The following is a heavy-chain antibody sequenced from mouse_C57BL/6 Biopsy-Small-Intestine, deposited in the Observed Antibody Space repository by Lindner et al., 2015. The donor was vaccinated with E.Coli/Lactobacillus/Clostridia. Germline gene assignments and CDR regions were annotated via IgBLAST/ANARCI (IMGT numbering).Heavy chain of an antibody. CDR3: ARFDGYYSYYFDY. D-gene: IGHD2-3*01. CDR1: GYAFSSYW. Sequence: VQLQESGAELVKPGASVKISCKASGYAFSSYWMNWVKQRPGKGLEWIGQIYPGDGDTNYNGKFKGKATLTADKSSSTAYMQLSSLTSEDSAVYFCARFDGYYSYYFDYWGQGTTLTVSS. J-gene: IGHJ2*01. CDR2: IYPGDGDT. V-gene: IGHV1-80*01.